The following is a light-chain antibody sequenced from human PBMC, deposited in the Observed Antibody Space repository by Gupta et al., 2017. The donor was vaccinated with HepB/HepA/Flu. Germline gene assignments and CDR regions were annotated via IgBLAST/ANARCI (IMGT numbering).Light chain of an antibody. Sequence: YVLTQPLSVSVALGQTGRIPCRGYSIGNKNVYWYQQRPGQAPVLVIYRDHNRPSGIPERSSGSNSGNTATLIISGAQAGDEADYYCRVWNDVYVIFGGGTRLTAL. CDR3: RVWNDVYVI. J-gene: IGLJ2*01. CDR2: RDH. CDR1: SIGNKN. V-gene: IGLV3-9*01.